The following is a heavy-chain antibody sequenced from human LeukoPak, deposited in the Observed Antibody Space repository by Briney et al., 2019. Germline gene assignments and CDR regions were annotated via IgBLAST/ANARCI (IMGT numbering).Heavy chain of an antibody. CDR3: ARGNIVPHTPFDY. V-gene: IGHV3-11*01. Sequence: PGGSLRLSCAASGFTFSDYYMSWIRQAPGKGLEWASYISSSGSTIYYADSVKGRFTISRDNAKNSLYLQMNSLRAEDTAVYYCARGNIVPHTPFDYWGQGTLVTVSS. CDR1: GFTFSDYY. CDR2: ISSSGSTI. J-gene: IGHJ4*02. D-gene: IGHD5-12*01.